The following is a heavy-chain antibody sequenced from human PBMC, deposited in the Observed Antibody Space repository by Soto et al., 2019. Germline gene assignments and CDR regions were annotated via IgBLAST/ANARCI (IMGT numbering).Heavy chain of an antibody. CDR1: EFPFSRYR. D-gene: IGHD2-15*01. Sequence: GGSLRLSCAASEFPFSRYRMPWVRPAPGKGLEWVAVISYDGSNKYYAEHVKGRFTISRDNSKNTLYLQMNGLRAEDTAVYYCAKGRISYYYGMDVWGQGTRVGVYS. J-gene: IGHJ6*02. CDR2: ISYDGSNK. CDR3: AKGRISYYYGMDV. V-gene: IGHV3-30*18.